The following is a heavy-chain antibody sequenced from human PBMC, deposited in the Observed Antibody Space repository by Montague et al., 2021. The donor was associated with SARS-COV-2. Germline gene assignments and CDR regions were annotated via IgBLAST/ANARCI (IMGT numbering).Heavy chain of an antibody. Sequence: SLRLSCAASGFTFSSYSMNWVRQAPGKGLEWISYISSSSSSEYFADSVKGRFTVFRDNARTSLYLQMNSLRAEDTAVYYCFGESSDPYYLDYWGQGTLVTVSS. CDR2: ISSSSSSE. V-gene: IGHV3-48*01. CDR3: FGESSDPYYLDY. J-gene: IGHJ4*02. CDR1: GFTFSSYS. D-gene: IGHD3-10*01.